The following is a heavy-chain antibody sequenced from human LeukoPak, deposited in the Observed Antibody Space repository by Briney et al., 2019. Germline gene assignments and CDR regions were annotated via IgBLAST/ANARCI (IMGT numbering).Heavy chain of an antibody. CDR3: AKGVTGVAGRHYFDY. D-gene: IGHD6-19*01. Sequence: GGSLRLSCAASGFTFSSYAMSWVRQPPGKGRGWVSAISGSGGSTYYADSVKGRFTISRDHSKNTLDLQMNSLRAEDTAVYYCAKGVTGVAGRHYFDYWGQGTLVTVSS. V-gene: IGHV3-23*01. CDR2: ISGSGGST. J-gene: IGHJ4*02. CDR1: GFTFSSYA.